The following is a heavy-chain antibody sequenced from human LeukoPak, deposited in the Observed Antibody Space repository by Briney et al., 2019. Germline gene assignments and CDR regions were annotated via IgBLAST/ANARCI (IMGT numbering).Heavy chain of an antibody. Sequence: PGGSLRLSCAAPGFIFSGYWMTWVRQAPGIGLHWVANIKQDGGERYYVDSVKCRLTISRDNAKNSLYRKMNSLRAEDTAVYYCARARYCSDGTCRMWAYWGQGTLVTVSS. V-gene: IGHV3-7*04. D-gene: IGHD2-15*01. CDR3: ARARYCSDGTCRMWAY. CDR2: IKQDGGER. J-gene: IGHJ4*02. CDR1: GFIFSGYW.